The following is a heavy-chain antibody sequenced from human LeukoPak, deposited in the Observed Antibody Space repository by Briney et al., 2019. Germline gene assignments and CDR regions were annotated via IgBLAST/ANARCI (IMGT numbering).Heavy chain of an antibody. V-gene: IGHV4-59*08. CDR2: IYYSGST. D-gene: IGHD5-12*01. J-gene: IGHJ4*02. CDR3: ARGRGYSGYDSYYFDY. Sequence: SETLSLTCTVSGGSISSYYWSWIRQPPGKGLEWIGYIYYSGSTNYNPSLKSRVTISVDTSKNQFSLKLSSVTAADTAVYYCARGRGYSGYDSYYFDYWGQGTLVTVSS. CDR1: GGSISSYY.